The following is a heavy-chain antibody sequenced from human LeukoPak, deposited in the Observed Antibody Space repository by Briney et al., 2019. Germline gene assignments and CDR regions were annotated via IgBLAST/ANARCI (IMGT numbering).Heavy chain of an antibody. CDR3: ARGVAPLRYYCMDV. V-gene: IGHV4-34*01. CDR1: GGSFXGXX. J-gene: IGHJ6*02. Sequence: SETLSLTCAVYGGSFXGXXXXWXXXPXXXXXXXXGEINHSGSTNYNPSLKSRVTISVDTSKNQFSLKLSSVTAADTAVYYCARGVAPLRYYCMDVWGQGTTVTVSS. D-gene: IGHD2-15*01. CDR2: INHSGST.